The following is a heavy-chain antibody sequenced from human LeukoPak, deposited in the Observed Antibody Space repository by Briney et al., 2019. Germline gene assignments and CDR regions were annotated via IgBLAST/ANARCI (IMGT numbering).Heavy chain of an antibody. CDR3: ARHAEYNSGWHFYLDH. CDR1: GVSTTNGIYY. J-gene: IGHJ4*02. CDR2: VHNVGST. Sequence: PSETQSLTCTVSGVSTTNGIYYWAWIRQPPGKGLEWIGSVHNVGSTYYNLSLSSRVTMSIDTSKNQFSLRLNSVTAADTAVYYCARHAEYNSGWHFYLDHWGQGILVTVSS. D-gene: IGHD6-19*01. V-gene: IGHV4-39*01.